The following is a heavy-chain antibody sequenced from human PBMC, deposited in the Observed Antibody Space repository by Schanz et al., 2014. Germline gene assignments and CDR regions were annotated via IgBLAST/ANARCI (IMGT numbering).Heavy chain of an antibody. CDR2: INVGNGNM. Sequence: QVQLVQSGAEVKKPGASVKVSCKASGYTFSDYYIHWVRQAPGQGLEWMGWINVGNGNMKYSQKFQGRVTITRDTSASTAYMELTSLRSEDTAVYYCARSGSSNWYFFDYWGQGTLVTVSS. CDR3: ARSGSSNWYFFDY. V-gene: IGHV1-3*01. J-gene: IGHJ4*02. CDR1: GYTFSDYY. D-gene: IGHD6-13*01.